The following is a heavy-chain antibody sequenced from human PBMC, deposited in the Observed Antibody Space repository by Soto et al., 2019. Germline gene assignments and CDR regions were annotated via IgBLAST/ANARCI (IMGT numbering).Heavy chain of an antibody. V-gene: IGHV4-34*01. CDR1: GLPFSGYY. D-gene: IGHD5-12*01. J-gene: IGHJ5*02. Sequence: ETRSLTCAFYGLPFSGYYSSWLRQPPGKGLEWIGEINHSGSTNYNPSLKSRVTISVDTSKNQCSRKLSSVTAADTAVYYCARAKSMIVATKTGFDPWGQGNLVTVSS. CDR3: ARAKSMIVATKTGFDP. CDR2: INHSGST.